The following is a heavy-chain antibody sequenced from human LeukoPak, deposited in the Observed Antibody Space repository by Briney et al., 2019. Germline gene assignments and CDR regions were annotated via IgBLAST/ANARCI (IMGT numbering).Heavy chain of an antibody. D-gene: IGHD6-13*01. CDR2: IKQDGSEK. V-gene: IGHV3-7*01. J-gene: IGHJ4*02. CDR1: GFTFSSYW. Sequence: PGGSLGLSCAASGFTFSSYWMSWVRQAPGKGLEWVANIKQDGSEKYYVDSVKGRFTISRDNAKNSLYLQMNSLRAEDTAVYYCARMGWIAAADFDYWGQGTLVTASS. CDR3: ARMGWIAAADFDY.